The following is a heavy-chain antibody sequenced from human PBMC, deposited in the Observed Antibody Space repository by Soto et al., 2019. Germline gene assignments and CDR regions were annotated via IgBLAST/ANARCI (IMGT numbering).Heavy chain of an antibody. CDR3: ARDLWPIVGYYYYGMDV. CDR2: ISSSSSYI. V-gene: IGHV3-21*01. CDR1: GFTFSSYS. J-gene: IGHJ6*02. Sequence: PGGSLRLSCAASGFTFSSYSMNWVRQAPGKGLEWVSSISSSSSYIYYADSVKGRFTISRDNAKNSLYLQMNSLRAGDTAVYYCARDLWPIVGYYYYGMDVWGQGTTVTVS. D-gene: IGHD2-21*01.